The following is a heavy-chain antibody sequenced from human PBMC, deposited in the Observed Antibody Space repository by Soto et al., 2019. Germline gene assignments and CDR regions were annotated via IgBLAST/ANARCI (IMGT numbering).Heavy chain of an antibody. CDR1: GFTFSSYS. CDR3: AKKVNSGPGSQYFDY. Sequence: EVQLLESGGGLVQPGGSLRLSCAASGFTFSSYSMSWVRQAPGKGLEWVSGFRTSGDGGTTYYADSVKGRLTISRDNSKNMLFLQMNSLRAEDTDIYYCAKKVNSGPGSQYFDYWGQGTLVTVSS. CDR2: FRTSGDGGTT. V-gene: IGHV3-23*01. D-gene: IGHD3-10*01. J-gene: IGHJ4*02.